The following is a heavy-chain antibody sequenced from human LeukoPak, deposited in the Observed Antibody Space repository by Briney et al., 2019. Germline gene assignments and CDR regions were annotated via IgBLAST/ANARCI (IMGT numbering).Heavy chain of an antibody. CDR3: ARARLPSGLVVVPAAPFDY. Sequence: SQTLSLTCTVSGGSISSGDYYWSWIRQPPGKGLEWIGYIYYSGSTYYNPSLKSRVTISVDTSKNQFSLKLSSVTAADTAVYYCARARLPSGLVVVPAAPFDYWGQGTLVTVSS. CDR2: IYYSGST. V-gene: IGHV4-30-4*08. D-gene: IGHD2-2*01. J-gene: IGHJ4*02. CDR1: GGSISSGDYY.